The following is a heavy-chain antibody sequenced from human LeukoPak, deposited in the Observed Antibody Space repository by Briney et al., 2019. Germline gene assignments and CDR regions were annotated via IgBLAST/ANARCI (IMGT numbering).Heavy chain of an antibody. J-gene: IGHJ5*02. D-gene: IGHD4-17*01. CDR1: GFTFSSYS. Sequence: GGSLRLSCAASGFTFSSYSMNWVRQAPGKGLEWVSSISSSSSYIYYADAVKGRFTISRDNAKKSLYLQMNSLRAEDTAVYYCARDVRYGDYAGWFDPWGQGTLVTVSS. V-gene: IGHV3-21*01. CDR3: ARDVRYGDYAGWFDP. CDR2: ISSSSSYI.